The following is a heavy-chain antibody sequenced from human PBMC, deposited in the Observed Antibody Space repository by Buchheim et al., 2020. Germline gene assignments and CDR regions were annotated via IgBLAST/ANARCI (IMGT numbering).Heavy chain of an antibody. D-gene: IGHD3-3*01. Sequence: QVQLVQSGAEVKKPGASVKVSCKASGYTFTGYYMHWVRQAPGQGLEWMGWINPNSGGTNYAQKLQGRVTMTTDTSTSTAYMELRSLRSDDTAVYYCARDGYYDFWSGYSSPSYYMDVWGKGTT. V-gene: IGHV1-2*02. CDR3: ARDGYYDFWSGYSSPSYYMDV. CDR1: GYTFTGYY. J-gene: IGHJ6*03. CDR2: INPNSGGT.